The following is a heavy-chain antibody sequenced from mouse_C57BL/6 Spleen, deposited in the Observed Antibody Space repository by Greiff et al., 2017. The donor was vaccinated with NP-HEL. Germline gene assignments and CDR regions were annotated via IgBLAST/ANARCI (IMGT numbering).Heavy chain of an antibody. CDR3: ARSGSSDYYAMDY. D-gene: IGHD1-1*01. J-gene: IGHJ4*01. Sequence: VQLQQSGPELVKPGASVKISCKASGYAFSSSWMNWVKQRPGKGLEWIGRIYPGDGDTNYNGKFKGKATLTADKSSSTAYMQLSSLTSGDSAVYFCARSGSSDYYAMDYWGQGTSGTVSS. CDR2: IYPGDGDT. V-gene: IGHV1-82*01. CDR1: GYAFSSSW.